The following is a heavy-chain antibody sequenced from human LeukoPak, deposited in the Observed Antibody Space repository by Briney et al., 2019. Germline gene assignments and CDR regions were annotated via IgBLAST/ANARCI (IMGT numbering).Heavy chain of an antibody. D-gene: IGHD4-17*01. Sequence: PSETLSLTCAVYGGSFSGYYWSWIRQPPGKGLEWIGEINHSGSTNYNPSLKSRVTISVDTSKNQFSLELSSVTAADTAVYYCARMRHDYGDYRGYWGQGTLVTVSS. CDR3: ARMRHDYGDYRGY. CDR2: INHSGST. J-gene: IGHJ4*02. CDR1: GGSFSGYY. V-gene: IGHV4-34*01.